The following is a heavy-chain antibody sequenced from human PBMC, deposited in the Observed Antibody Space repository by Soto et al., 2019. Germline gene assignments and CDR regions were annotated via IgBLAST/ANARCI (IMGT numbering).Heavy chain of an antibody. CDR2: NYDSASL. CDR1: CGSISGGGCS. CDR3: ARGSSSYYDYGMDV. V-gene: IGHV4-30-2*01. J-gene: IGHJ6*02. Sequence: PSETLSLRCAVSCGSISGGGCSGTWIRQPPSKALEWIGNNYDSASLSYNPSLKSRVTISVDTSKNQFSLRLTSVTAADKAVYFCARGSSSYYDYGMDVWGQGSTVTVSS. D-gene: IGHD6-6*01.